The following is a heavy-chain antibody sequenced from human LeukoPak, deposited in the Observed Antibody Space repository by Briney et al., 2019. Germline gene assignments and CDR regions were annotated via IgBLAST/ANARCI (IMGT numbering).Heavy chain of an antibody. D-gene: IGHD3-3*01. CDR1: GFTFSSYS. CDR2: ISSSSSTI. CDR3: ARDDPRIFGVVSYFDY. Sequence: GGSLRLSCAASGFTFSSYSMNWVRQAPGKGLEWVSYISSSSSTIYYADSVKGRFTISRDNAKNSLYLQMNSLRAEDTAVYYCARDDPRIFGVVSYFDYWGQGTLVTVSS. J-gene: IGHJ4*02. V-gene: IGHV3-48*01.